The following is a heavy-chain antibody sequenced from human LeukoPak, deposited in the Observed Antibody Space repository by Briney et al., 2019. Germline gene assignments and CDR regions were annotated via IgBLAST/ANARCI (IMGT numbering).Heavy chain of an antibody. CDR2: IREDGRTT. V-gene: IGHV3-43*02. CDR3: SITRRSATEYAAFDQ. CDR1: GFTFVAYA. J-gene: IGHJ4*02. D-gene: IGHD3-3*01. Sequence: GGSLRLSCAASGFTFVAYAIHCVRQAPGKGLEWVSLIREDGRTTHYVDSVKGRFAISRDNTKRSLYPQINNLRNGDTALYYCSITRRSATEYAAFDQWGQGTLVTVSS.